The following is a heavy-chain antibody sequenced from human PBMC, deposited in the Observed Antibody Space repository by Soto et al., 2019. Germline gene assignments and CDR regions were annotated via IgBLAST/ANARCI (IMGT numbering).Heavy chain of an antibody. V-gene: IGHV1-8*01. Sequence: QVQLVQSGTEVKKPGASVKVSCKASGYTFISYDINWVRQATGQGLEWMGWMNPNSGNTGYAQKFQGRVTMTRNTSISTAYMELSSLRSEDTAVYYCARDVLVPAPDLNWFDPWGQGTLVTVSS. D-gene: IGHD2-2*01. J-gene: IGHJ5*02. CDR3: ARDVLVPAPDLNWFDP. CDR2: MNPNSGNT. CDR1: GYTFISYD.